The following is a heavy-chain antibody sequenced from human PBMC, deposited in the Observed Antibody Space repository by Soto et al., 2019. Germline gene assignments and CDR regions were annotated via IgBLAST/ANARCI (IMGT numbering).Heavy chain of an antibody. CDR1: GGSISSYY. D-gene: IGHD3-10*01. CDR3: AREGLLWFGESSYYFDY. CDR2: IYYSGST. J-gene: IGHJ4*02. Sequence: SETLSLTCTVSGGSISSYYWSWIRQPPGKGLEWIGYIYYSGSTNYNPSLKSRVTISVDTSKNQFSLKLSSVTAADTAVYYCAREGLLWFGESSYYFDYWGQGTLVTV. V-gene: IGHV4-59*01.